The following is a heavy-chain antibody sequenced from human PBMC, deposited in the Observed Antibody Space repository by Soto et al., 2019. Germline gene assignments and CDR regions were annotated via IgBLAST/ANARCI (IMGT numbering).Heavy chain of an antibody. D-gene: IGHD6-13*01. V-gene: IGHV1-46*01. CDR2: INPSGGNT. CDR3: ARGSSWYEDYYYYGMDV. J-gene: IGHJ6*02. Sequence: QVQLVQSGAEVKKPGASVKVSCKASGYTFTDYYIHWVRQAPGQGLEWMGVINPSGGNTNYAQKLQGRVTMTTDTSTSTAYMELRSLRSDDTAVYYCARGSSWYEDYYYYGMDVWGQGTTVTVSS. CDR1: GYTFTDYY.